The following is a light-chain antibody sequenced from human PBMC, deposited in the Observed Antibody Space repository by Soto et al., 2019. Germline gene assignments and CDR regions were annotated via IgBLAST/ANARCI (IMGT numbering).Light chain of an antibody. J-gene: IGKJ3*01. CDR1: QSVSSY. Sequence: EIVLTQSPATLSLSPRERATLSCRASQSVSSYLAWYQQKPGQAPRLLIYDASNRATGIPARFSGSGSGTVFTLTSSSLEPEDFAVYYCQQRSTSPFSFGPGTKLDIK. CDR3: QQRSTSPFS. CDR2: DAS. V-gene: IGKV3-11*01.